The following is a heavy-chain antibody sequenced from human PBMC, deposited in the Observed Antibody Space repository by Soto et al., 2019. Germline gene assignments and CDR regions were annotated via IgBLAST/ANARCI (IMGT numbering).Heavy chain of an antibody. J-gene: IGHJ6*03. V-gene: IGHV3-48*01. Sequence: GGSLRLSCAASGFTFSSYSMNWVRQAPGKGLEWVSYISSSSSTIYYANSWKGRFTISRDNDKNSLYLQMNSLRAEDTAVYYCARLAYDSYYYYYYYMDVWGKGTTVTVSS. CDR2: ISSSSSTI. D-gene: IGHD5-12*01. CDR1: GFTFSSYS. CDR3: ARLAYDSYYYYYYYMDV.